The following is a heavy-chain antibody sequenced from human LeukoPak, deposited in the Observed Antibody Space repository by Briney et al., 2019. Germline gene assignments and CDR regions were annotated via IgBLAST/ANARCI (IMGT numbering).Heavy chain of an antibody. V-gene: IGHV1-2*02. J-gene: IGHJ4*02. CDR3: ARKAGSVAGGGRERRDGYNYWNY. Sequence: ASVKVSCMASGYTFTGYYMHWVRQAPGQGLEWMGWINPNSGGTNYAQKFQGRVTMTRDTSISTAYMELSRLRSDDTAVYYCARKAGSVAGGGRERRDGYNYWNYWGQGTLVTVSS. D-gene: IGHD5-24*01. CDR1: GYTFTGYY. CDR2: INPNSGGT.